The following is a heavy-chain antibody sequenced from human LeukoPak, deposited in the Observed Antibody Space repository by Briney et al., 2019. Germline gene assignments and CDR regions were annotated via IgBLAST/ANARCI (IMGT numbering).Heavy chain of an antibody. J-gene: IGHJ3*02. D-gene: IGHD3-22*01. CDR2: ISTKGGST. CDR1: RFTFSNYA. CDR3: AKPPTPYYYDTTGTAGSAFDI. Sequence: GGSLRLSCAASRFTFSNYAMHWVRQAPGKGLEYVSAISTKGGSTYYANSVKGRFTISRDNSKNTLFLQMGSLRPEDMAVYYRAKPPTPYYYDTTGTAGSAFDIWGRGTMVTVSS. V-gene: IGHV3-64*01.